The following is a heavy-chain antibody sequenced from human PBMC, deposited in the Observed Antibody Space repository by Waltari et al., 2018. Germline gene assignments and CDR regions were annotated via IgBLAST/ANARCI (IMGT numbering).Heavy chain of an antibody. V-gene: IGHV4-34*01. D-gene: IGHD4-17*01. CDR2: ISHSGST. Sequence: QVQLQQWGAGLLKPSETLSLTCAVYGESFTGYFWSWIRQPPGKGLEWIGEISHSGSTTLTPPLKNRGTIAADTSKNQFSLKLSSVTAADAAVYFCARGPMLDYGDNSGHYYYGLDVWGQGTTVIVSS. CDR3: ARGPMLDYGDNSGHYYYGLDV. CDR1: GESFTGYF. J-gene: IGHJ6*02.